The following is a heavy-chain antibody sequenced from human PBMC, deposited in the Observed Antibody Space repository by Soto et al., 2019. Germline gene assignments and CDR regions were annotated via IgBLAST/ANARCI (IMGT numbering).Heavy chain of an antibody. CDR3: ARVSHEGIVVVPATPFYYYYYGMDV. CDR2: INPNSGGT. V-gene: IGHV1-2*04. J-gene: IGHJ6*02. Sequence: ASVKVSCKAPGYTFTGYYIHWVRQAPGQGLEWMGWINPNSGGTSYAQKFQGWVTMTRDTSISTAYMELSSLRSEDTAVYYCARVSHEGIVVVPATPFYYYYYGMDVWGQGTTVTVSS. D-gene: IGHD2-2*01. CDR1: GYTFTGYY.